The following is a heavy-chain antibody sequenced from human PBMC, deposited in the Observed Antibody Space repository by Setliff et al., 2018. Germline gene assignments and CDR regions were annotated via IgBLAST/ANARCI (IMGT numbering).Heavy chain of an antibody. CDR3: ARRVRIAVLNLYYFEY. V-gene: IGHV4-4*02. D-gene: IGHD6-19*01. Sequence: SETLSLTCAVSGGSISSSNWWSWVRQPPGKGLEWIGEIYHSGSTNYNPSLKSRVTISVDKSKNQFSLKLSSVTAADTAVYYCARRVRIAVLNLYYFEYWGQGTLVTVSS. J-gene: IGHJ4*01. CDR1: GGSISSSNW. CDR2: IYHSGST.